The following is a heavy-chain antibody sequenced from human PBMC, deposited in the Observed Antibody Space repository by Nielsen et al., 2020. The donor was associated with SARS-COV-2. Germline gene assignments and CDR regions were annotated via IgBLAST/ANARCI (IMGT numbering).Heavy chain of an antibody. Sequence: WVRQAPGQGLEWMGGIIPILGIANYAQKFQGRVTITADESTSTAYMELSSLRSEDTAVYYCARGAAARRFYYYYYHMDVWGKGTTVTVSS. J-gene: IGHJ6*03. D-gene: IGHD6-6*01. CDR3: ARGAAARRFYYYYYHMDV. V-gene: IGHV1-69*10. CDR2: IIPILGIA.